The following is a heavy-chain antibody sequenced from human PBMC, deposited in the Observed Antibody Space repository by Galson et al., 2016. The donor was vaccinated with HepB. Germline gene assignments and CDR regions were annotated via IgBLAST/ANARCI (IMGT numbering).Heavy chain of an antibody. D-gene: IGHD3/OR15-3a*01. V-gene: IGHV5-51*01. J-gene: IGHJ4*02. CDR3: ARRSFGHFFDF. CDR1: GSSFTDYW. Sequence: QSGAEVKKPGQSLKISCKGSGSSFTDYWIGWVRQMPGKGLEWMGFIYPHDSDTIYSPSFQGQVTITADRSISTSYLQWTSLKASDTAIYYCARRSFGHFFDFWGQGTPVTVSS. CDR2: IYPHDSDT.